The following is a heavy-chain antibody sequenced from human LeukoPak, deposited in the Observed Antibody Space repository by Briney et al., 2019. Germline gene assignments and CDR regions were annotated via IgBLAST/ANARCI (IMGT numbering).Heavy chain of an antibody. CDR1: GYTFTDFY. D-gene: IGHD6-6*01. J-gene: IGHJ5*02. CDR3: ATASITHTRDP. CDR2: INPYSGAT. V-gene: IGHV1-2*02. Sequence: ASVKVSCQTSGYTFTDFYLNWVRQAPGQGLEWMGWINPYSGATISAERFQGRMTMTWDASIGTAYMQLTRLRSDDTAVYYCATASITHTRDPWGRGTLVTVSS.